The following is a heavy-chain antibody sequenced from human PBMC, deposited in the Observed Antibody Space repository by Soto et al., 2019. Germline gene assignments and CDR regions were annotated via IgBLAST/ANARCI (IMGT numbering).Heavy chain of an antibody. V-gene: IGHV5-51*01. D-gene: IGHD2-15*01. CDR1: GYSFTSYW. Sequence: GESLKISCKGFGYSFTSYWIGWVRQMPVKGLEWMGIIYPGDSDTRYSPSFQGQVTISADKSISTAYLQWSSLKASDTAMYFCARDLGYCSGGSCYPAFDIWGQGTMVTVSS. J-gene: IGHJ3*02. CDR3: ARDLGYCSGGSCYPAFDI. CDR2: IYPGDSDT.